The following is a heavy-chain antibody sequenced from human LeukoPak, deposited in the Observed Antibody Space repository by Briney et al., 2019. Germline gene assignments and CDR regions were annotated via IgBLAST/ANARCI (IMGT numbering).Heavy chain of an antibody. D-gene: IGHD4-17*01. J-gene: IGHJ4*02. CDR2: LYHSGNT. V-gene: IGHV4-38-2*02. Sequence: SETLSLTCTVSGYSISNAYYWGWIRQPPGKGLEWIGSLYHSGNTYYNPSLKSRVTTSVDTSKNQFSLKLSSVTAADTAVYYCARGKTVTTSYWGQGTLVTVSS. CDR1: GYSISNAYY. CDR3: ARGKTVTTSY.